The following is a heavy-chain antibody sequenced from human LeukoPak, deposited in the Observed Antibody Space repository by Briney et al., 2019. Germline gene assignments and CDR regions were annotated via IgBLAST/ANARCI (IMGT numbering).Heavy chain of an antibody. Sequence: ASVKVSCKASEYTFSNYYMHWVRQAPGQGLEWMGIIKPSSGSTSYAQKFQGRVTMTRDTSISTAYMELSRLRSDDTAVYYCARVYYDILTGYYFLDYWGQGTLVTVSS. J-gene: IGHJ4*02. V-gene: IGHV1-46*01. CDR3: ARVYYDILTGYYFLDY. D-gene: IGHD3-9*01. CDR1: EYTFSNYY. CDR2: IKPSSGST.